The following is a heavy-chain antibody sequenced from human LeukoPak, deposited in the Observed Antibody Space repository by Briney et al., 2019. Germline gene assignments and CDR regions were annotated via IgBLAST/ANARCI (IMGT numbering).Heavy chain of an antibody. J-gene: IGHJ4*02. CDR1: GGSISSSSYY. CDR2: IYYSGST. V-gene: IGHV4-39*07. D-gene: IGHD3-16*01. Sequence: PSETLXLTCTVSGGSISSSSYYWGWIRQPPGKGLEWIGSIYYSGSTYYNPSLKSRVTISADTSKNHFSLKLNSVTTADTAVYYCTRGAGWLIDYWGQGILVTVSS. CDR3: TRGAGWLIDY.